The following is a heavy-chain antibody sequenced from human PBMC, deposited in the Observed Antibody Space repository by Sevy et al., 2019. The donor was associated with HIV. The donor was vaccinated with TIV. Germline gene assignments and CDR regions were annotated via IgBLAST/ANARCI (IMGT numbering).Heavy chain of an antibody. D-gene: IGHD2-2*01. V-gene: IGHV3-48*03. Sequence: GGSLRLSCAASGFTFSSYEMNWVRQAPGKGLEWVSYISSSGSTIYYADSVKGRFTISRDNAKNSLYLQMNSLRAEDTAVYYCARDRYQTLEYWGQGTLVTVSS. CDR3: ARDRYQTLEY. CDR2: ISSSGSTI. CDR1: GFTFSSYE. J-gene: IGHJ4*02.